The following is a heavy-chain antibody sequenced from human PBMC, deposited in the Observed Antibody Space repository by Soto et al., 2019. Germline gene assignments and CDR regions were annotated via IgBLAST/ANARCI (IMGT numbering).Heavy chain of an antibody. Sequence: EVQLLESGGGLVQPGGSLRLSCAASGFTFSSYAMSWVRQAPGRGLEWVSGITGNGFGTYYADSVQGRFAISRDYSKNTLYLQMNSLRAADTAVYFCARVRDRTGSGSIKSVIDSWGQGTLVTVSS. CDR2: ITGNGFGT. D-gene: IGHD3-10*01. CDR3: ARVRDRTGSGSIKSVIDS. V-gene: IGHV3-23*01. CDR1: GFTFSSYA. J-gene: IGHJ4*02.